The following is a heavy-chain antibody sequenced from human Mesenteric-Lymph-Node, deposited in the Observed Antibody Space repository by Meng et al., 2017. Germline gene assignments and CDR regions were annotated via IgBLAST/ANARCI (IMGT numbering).Heavy chain of an antibody. J-gene: IGHJ4*02. CDR3: AKDTTLGSSWYLGNDY. V-gene: IGHV3-48*03. D-gene: IGHD6-13*01. Sequence: GESLKISCAASGFTFSSYEMNWVRQAPGKGLEWVSYISSSGSTIYYADSVKGRFTISRDNSKNTLYLQMNSLRAEDTAVYYCAKDTTLGSSWYLGNDYWGQGTLVTVSS. CDR1: GFTFSSYE. CDR2: ISSSGSTI.